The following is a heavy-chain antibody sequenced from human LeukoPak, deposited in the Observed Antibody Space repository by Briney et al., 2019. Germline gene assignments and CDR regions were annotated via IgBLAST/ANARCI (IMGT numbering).Heavy chain of an antibody. Sequence: PSETLPLTCAVYGGSFSGYYWSWIRQPPGKGLEWIGEINHSGSTNYNPSLKSRVTISVDTSKNQFSLKLSSVTAADTAVYYCARANDFWSGPTDYWGQGTLVTVSS. CDR1: GGSFSGYY. D-gene: IGHD3-3*01. V-gene: IGHV4-34*01. J-gene: IGHJ4*02. CDR2: INHSGST. CDR3: ARANDFWSGPTDY.